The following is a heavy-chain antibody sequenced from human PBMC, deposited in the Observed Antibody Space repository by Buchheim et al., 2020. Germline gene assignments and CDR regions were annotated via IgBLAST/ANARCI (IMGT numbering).Heavy chain of an antibody. V-gene: IGHV3-23*04. Sequence: EVQLVDSGGGLVQPGESLRLSCAASGFSFSGYAMSWVRQAPGKGLEWVSSISGSGATTFNADSVKGRFTISRDNYQKMLYLQMNSLRAEDTAVYFCAKGSRGYTNYYFDYWGQGTL. J-gene: IGHJ4*02. CDR3: AKGSRGYTNYYFDY. CDR2: ISGSGATT. D-gene: IGHD4-11*01. CDR1: GFSFSGYA.